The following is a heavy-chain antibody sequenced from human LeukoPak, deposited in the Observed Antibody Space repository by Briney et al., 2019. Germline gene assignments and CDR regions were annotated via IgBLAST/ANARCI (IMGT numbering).Heavy chain of an antibody. CDR3: ARSGPNYYDSSGYSPGFDY. D-gene: IGHD3-22*01. CDR2: IYYSGST. Sequence: SETLSLTCTVSGGSISSGGYYWSWIRQHPGKGLEWIGYIYYSGSTYYNPSLKSRVTISVDTSKNQFSLKLSSVTAADTAVYYCARSGPNYYDSSGYSPGFDYWGQGTLVTVSS. J-gene: IGHJ4*02. CDR1: GGSISSGGYY. V-gene: IGHV4-61*08.